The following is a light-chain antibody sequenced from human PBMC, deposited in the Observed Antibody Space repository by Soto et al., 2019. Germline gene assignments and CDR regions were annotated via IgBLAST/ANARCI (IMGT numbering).Light chain of an antibody. Sequence: EIELTQSPATLSLSPGERVTLSCRASQSVSSYLAWYQQKPGKAPKLLIHEASNMESGIPARFSGSGSGTDFTLTISSLEPEDFAVYYCQQRSNCPPITFGQGTRVEIK. CDR2: EAS. J-gene: IGKJ5*01. CDR3: QQRSNCPPIT. CDR1: QSVSSY. V-gene: IGKV3-11*01.